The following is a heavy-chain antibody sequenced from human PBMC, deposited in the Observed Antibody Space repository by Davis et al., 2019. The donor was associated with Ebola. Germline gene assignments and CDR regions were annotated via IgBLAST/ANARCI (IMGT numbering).Heavy chain of an antibody. J-gene: IGHJ4*02. CDR2: FNPHNGNT. V-gene: IGHV1-18*04. CDR1: GYTFTSYG. D-gene: IGHD1-1*01. Sequence: ASVQVSCKASGYTFTSYGFTWVRQAPGQGLEWMGWFNPHNGNTNYAQNVQGRVIMTSDTATTTAYMEVGSLRSDDTAVYYCARAQFPTTSDHWGQGTLVTVSS. CDR3: ARAQFPTTSDH.